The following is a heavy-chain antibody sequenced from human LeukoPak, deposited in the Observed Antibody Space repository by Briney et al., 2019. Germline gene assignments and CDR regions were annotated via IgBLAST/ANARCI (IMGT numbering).Heavy chain of an antibody. J-gene: IGHJ6*03. CDR3: ARAGRGYNYGFVPSELDYYYYYMDV. D-gene: IGHD5-18*01. CDR1: GGSISSYY. CDR2: IYYSGST. V-gene: IGHV4-59*01. Sequence: PSETLSLTRTVSGGSISSYYWSWGRQPPGKGLEWIGYIYYSGSTNYNPSLKSRVTISVVTSNNQFSLKLSSVTAADTAVYYCARAGRGYNYGFVPSELDYYYYYMDVWGKGTTVTVSS.